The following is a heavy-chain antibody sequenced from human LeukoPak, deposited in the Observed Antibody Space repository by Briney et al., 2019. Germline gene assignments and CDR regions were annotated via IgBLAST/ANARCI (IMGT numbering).Heavy chain of an antibody. CDR1: GFTFSDYY. J-gene: IGHJ4*02. D-gene: IGHD6-13*01. CDR3: ARVGSRSAAGMYYFDY. V-gene: IGHV3-11*01. Sequence: GGSLRLSCAASGFTFSDYYMSWIRQAPGKGLEWVSYISSSGSTIYYADSVKGRFTTSRDNAKNPLYLQMNSLRAEDTAVYYCARVGSRSAAGMYYFDYWGQGTLVTVSS. CDR2: ISSSGSTI.